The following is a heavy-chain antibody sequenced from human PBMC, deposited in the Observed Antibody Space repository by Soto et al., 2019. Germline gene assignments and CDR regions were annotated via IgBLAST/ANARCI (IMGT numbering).Heavy chain of an antibody. Sequence: ASVKVSCKASGYTFTSYAMHWVRQAPGQRLEWMGWINAGNGNTKYSQKFQGRVTITRDTSASTAYMELSSLRSEDTAVYYCARDNLIKLWFWSNAFDIWGQAKMVPVSS. J-gene: IGHJ3*02. D-gene: IGHD5-18*01. V-gene: IGHV1-3*01. CDR1: GYTFTSYA. CDR3: ARDNLIKLWFWSNAFDI. CDR2: INAGNGNT.